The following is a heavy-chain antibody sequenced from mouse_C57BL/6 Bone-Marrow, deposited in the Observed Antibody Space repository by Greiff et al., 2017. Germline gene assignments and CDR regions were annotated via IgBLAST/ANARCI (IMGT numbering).Heavy chain of an antibody. Sequence: EVQLVESGGGLVQPGGSLSLSCAASGFTFTDYYMSWVRQPPGKALEWLGFIRNKANGYTTEYSASVKGRFTSSRDNAQSILYLQMNALGAEDSATYYCASLYYGSSDDYFDYWGQGTTLTVAS. CDR3: ASLYYGSSDDYFDY. V-gene: IGHV7-3*01. J-gene: IGHJ2*01. CDR1: GFTFTDYY. CDR2: IRNKANGYTT. D-gene: IGHD1-1*01.